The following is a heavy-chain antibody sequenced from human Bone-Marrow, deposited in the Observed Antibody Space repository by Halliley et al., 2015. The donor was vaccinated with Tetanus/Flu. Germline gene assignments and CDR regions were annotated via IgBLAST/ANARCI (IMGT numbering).Heavy chain of an antibody. D-gene: IGHD3-10*01. V-gene: IGHV1-46*01. Sequence: GPEWMGVINPSGGSTNYAQKFQGRVTMTRDTSTSTVYMELSSLRSEDTAVYYCARDNMAFDCWGQGTLVTVSS. CDR2: INPSGGST. CDR3: ARDNMAFDC. J-gene: IGHJ4*02.